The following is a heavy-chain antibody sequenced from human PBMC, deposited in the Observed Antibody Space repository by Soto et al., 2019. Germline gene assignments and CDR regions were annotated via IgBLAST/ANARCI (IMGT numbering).Heavy chain of an antibody. D-gene: IGHD3-16*01. CDR3: ATGEYYYYGIDV. J-gene: IGHJ6*02. CDR1: GGSVSSGSYY. CDR2: IYYSGST. V-gene: IGHV4-61*01. Sequence: PSETLSLTCTVFGGSVSSGSYYWSWIRQPPGKGLEWIGYIYYSGSTNYNPSLKSRVTISVDTSKNRFSQNLSSVTAADTAVYYCATGEYYYYGIDVWGQGTTVTVSS.